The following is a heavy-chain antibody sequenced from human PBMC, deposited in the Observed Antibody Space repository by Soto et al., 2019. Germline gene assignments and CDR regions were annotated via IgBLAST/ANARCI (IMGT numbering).Heavy chain of an antibody. CDR2: TYYNGNA. D-gene: IGHD3-16*01. V-gene: IGHV4-39*01. CDR1: GGSIDRSNYY. J-gene: IGHJ6*02. Sequence: SETLSLTCNVSGGSIDRSNYYWDWLRQPPGKGLEWIGTTYYNGNAYYNPSLRSRASMSVDTSKNQFSLKLISVTAADTAVYYCARHKGGYYSGVDVWGQGTTVTVSS. CDR3: ARHKGGYYSGVDV.